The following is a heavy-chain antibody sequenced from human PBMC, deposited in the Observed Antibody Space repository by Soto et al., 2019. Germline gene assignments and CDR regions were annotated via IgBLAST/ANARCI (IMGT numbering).Heavy chain of an antibody. D-gene: IGHD6-13*01. CDR2: IWYDGSNK. Sequence: VGPLRHSYAASGVTFSSYGMHLIRQATGKGLEWVAVIWYDGSNKYYADSVKGRFTISRDNSKNTLYLQMNSLRAEDTAVYYCARDCAARIAAAGTPKYWGQGTLVTVSS. CDR3: ARDCAARIAAAGTPKY. CDR1: GVTFSSYG. V-gene: IGHV3-33*01. J-gene: IGHJ4*02.